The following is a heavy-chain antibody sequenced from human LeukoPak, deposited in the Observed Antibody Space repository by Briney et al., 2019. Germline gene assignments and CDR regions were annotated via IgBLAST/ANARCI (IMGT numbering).Heavy chain of an antibody. D-gene: IGHD2-15*01. CDR2: FYYTGDT. V-gene: IGHV4-39*02. Sequence: SETLSLTCSVSGGSITSSTYSRSWIRQPPGKGLEWIGSFYYTGDTYYGPSLKNRVTISVDSSKNHFSLNLTSLTAADTAVYYCARLLPYCSEGICYFWEYFDSWGQGTLVTVSS. CDR1: GGSITSSTYS. CDR3: ARLLPYCSEGICYFWEYFDS. J-gene: IGHJ4*02.